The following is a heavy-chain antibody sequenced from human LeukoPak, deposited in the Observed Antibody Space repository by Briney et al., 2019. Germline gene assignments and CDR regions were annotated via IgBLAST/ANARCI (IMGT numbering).Heavy chain of an antibody. V-gene: IGHV1-2*02. Sequence: ASVTVSCKASGYTFTGYCMHWVRQAPGQGLEWMGWINPNSGGTNYAQKFQGRVTMTRDTSISTAYMELSRLRSADTAVYYCARGEQLPDAFDIWGQGTMVTVSS. CDR3: ARGEQLPDAFDI. J-gene: IGHJ3*02. CDR2: INPNSGGT. D-gene: IGHD2-2*01. CDR1: GYTFTGYC.